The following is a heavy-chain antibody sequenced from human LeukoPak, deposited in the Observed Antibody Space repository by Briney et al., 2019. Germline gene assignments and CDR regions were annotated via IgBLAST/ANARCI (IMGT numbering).Heavy chain of an antibody. CDR2: INSGGSST. J-gene: IGHJ4*02. V-gene: IGHV3-74*01. CDR1: GFTFSSDW. Sequence: PGGSLRLSCAASGFTFSSDWMHWVRQVPGEGLVWVSRINSGGSSTAYADSVKGRFTISRDNAKNTLYLQMNSLRVEDTAVYYCGRALGSPLDYWGQGTLVTVSS. D-gene: IGHD1-26*01. CDR3: GRALGSPLDY.